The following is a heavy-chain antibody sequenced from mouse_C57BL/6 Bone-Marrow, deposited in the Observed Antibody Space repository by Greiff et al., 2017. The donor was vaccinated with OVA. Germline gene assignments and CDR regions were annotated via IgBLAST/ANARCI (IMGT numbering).Heavy chain of an antibody. V-gene: IGHV14-4*01. CDR1: GFNIKDDY. CDR2: IDPENGDT. J-gene: IGHJ2*01. D-gene: IGHD4-1*01. Sequence: EVQLQQSGAELVRPGASVKLSCTASGFNIKDDYMHWVKQRPEQGLEWIGWIDPENGDTEYASKFQGKATITADTSSNTAYLQLSSLTSEDTAVYYCTTGLGPYCDDWGQGTTLTVAS. CDR3: TTGLGPYCDD.